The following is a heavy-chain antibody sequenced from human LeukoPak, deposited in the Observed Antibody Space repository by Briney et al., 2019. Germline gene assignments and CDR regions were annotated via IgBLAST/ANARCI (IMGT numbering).Heavy chain of an antibody. J-gene: IGHJ4*02. CDR3: ARVGYSSGWYSGKDY. CDR1: CYTFTSYG. CDR2: ISAYNGNT. D-gene: IGHD6-19*01. V-gene: IGHV1-18*01. Sequence: GASVKVSCKASCYTFTSYGISWVRQAPGQGLEWMGWISAYNGNTNYAQKLQGRVTMTTDTSTSTAYMELRSLRSDDTAVYYCARVGYSSGWYSGKDYWGQGTLVTVSS.